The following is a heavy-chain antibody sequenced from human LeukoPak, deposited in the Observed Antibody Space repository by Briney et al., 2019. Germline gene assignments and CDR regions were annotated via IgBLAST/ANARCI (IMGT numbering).Heavy chain of an antibody. D-gene: IGHD5-12*01. V-gene: IGHV4-31*03. J-gene: IGHJ5*02. CDR1: GDSINSAGDF. CDR3: ARQYDYLFDP. Sequence: PSETLSLTCSVSGDSINSAGDFWGWTRQLPGKGLEWIGYIRNRSNTNYNPSLKSRITMSIDRSKNQFSLNVISVTAADAAVYYCARQYDYLFDPWGRGTLVTVSS. CDR2: IRNRSNT.